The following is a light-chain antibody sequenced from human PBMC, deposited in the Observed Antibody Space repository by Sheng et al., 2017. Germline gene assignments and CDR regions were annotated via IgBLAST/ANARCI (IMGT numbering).Light chain of an antibody. Sequence: QSVLTQPPSASGTPGQRVTISCSGSSSNIGNTFVYWYQKLPGTAPKLLISRNNQRRSGVPDRFSASNSGTSASLVISGLRSEDEADYYCASWDDSLNGWVFGGGTKVTVL. CDR1: SSNIGNTF. V-gene: IGLV1-47*01. CDR2: RNN. J-gene: IGLJ3*02. CDR3: ASWDDSLNGWV.